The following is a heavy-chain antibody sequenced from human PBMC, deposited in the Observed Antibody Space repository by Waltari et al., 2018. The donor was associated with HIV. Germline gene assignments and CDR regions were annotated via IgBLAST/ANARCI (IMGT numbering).Heavy chain of an antibody. CDR2: ISHSGST. CDR1: GGSLTTSNW. CDR3: ARARPLDY. Sequence: QVQLQESGPGLVKASGTLSLTCAVSGGSLTTSNWWNWVRQPPGTGLEWIGEISHSGSTHYSPSLKSRVTISVDKSRNQFSLKLSSVTAADTAVYYCARARPLDYWGQGTLVIVSS. V-gene: IGHV4-4*02. J-gene: IGHJ4*02.